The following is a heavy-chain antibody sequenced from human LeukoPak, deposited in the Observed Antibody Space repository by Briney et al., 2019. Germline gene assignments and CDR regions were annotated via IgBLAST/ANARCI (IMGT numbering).Heavy chain of an antibody. CDR1: GGSISSYY. D-gene: IGHD3-3*01. Sequence: SETLSLTCTVSGGSISSYYWSWIRQPPGKGLEWIGYIYYSGSTNYNPSLKSRVTISVDTSKNQFSLKLSSVTAADTAVYYCAKDYFGIRYDYDYYYMDVWGKGTTVTVSS. CDR3: AKDYFGIRYDYDYYYMDV. J-gene: IGHJ6*03. CDR2: IYYSGST. V-gene: IGHV4-59*01.